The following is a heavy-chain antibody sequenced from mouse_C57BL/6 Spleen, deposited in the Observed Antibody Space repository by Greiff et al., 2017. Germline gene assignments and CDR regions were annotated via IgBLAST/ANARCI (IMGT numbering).Heavy chain of an antibody. CDR2: ISSGSSTI. J-gene: IGHJ4*01. CDR3: ARRGYGSSRPYYYAMDY. D-gene: IGHD1-1*01. Sequence: EVHLVESGGGLVKPGGSLKLSCAASGFTFSDYGMHWVRQAPEKGLEWVAYISSGSSTIYYADTVKGRFTISRDNAKNTLFLQMTSLRSEDTAMYYCARRGYGSSRPYYYAMDYWGQGTSVTVSS. CDR1: GFTFSDYG. V-gene: IGHV5-17*01.